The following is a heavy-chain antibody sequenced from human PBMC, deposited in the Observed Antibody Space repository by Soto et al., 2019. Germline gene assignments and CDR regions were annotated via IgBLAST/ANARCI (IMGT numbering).Heavy chain of an antibody. D-gene: IGHD3-10*01. CDR2: ISSNGGTT. CDR3: PKDLDRGQAHAWNI. J-gene: IGHJ3*02. Sequence: GGSLRLSCAASGFTFSNYAMSWVRQAPGKGLEWVSGISSNGGTTYYADSVLGRFTISRDNSKKTLYLHMNSLRAEDTAVYYCPKDLDRGQAHAWNIWGQGTMVTVSS. CDR1: GFTFSNYA. V-gene: IGHV3-23*01.